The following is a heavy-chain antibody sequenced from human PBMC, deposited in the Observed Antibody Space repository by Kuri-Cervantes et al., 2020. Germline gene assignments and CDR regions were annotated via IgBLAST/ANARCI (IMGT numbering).Heavy chain of an antibody. CDR1: GFTFSSYW. V-gene: IGHV3-7*03. Sequence: GESLKISCAASGFTFSSYWMSWVRQAPGKGLEWVANIKQDGSEKYYVDSVKGRFTISRDNAKNSLYLQMNSLRAEDTAVYYCARDGYYYYYMDVWSKGTTVTVSS. CDR3: ARDGYYYYYMDV. CDR2: IKQDGSEK. J-gene: IGHJ6*03.